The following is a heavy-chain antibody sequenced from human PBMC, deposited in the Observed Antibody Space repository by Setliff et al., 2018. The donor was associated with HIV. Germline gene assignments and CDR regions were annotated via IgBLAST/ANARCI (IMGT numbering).Heavy chain of an antibody. CDR1: GASISSYY. J-gene: IGHJ4*02. CDR2: VDYNGRT. CDR3: ARAYYDHLWASYRFDY. Sequence: SETLSLTCSVSGASISSYYWSWIRQPPGKGLEWIGYVDYNGRTDYNPSLKSRVTISVDTSKNQFSLKLSSVTAADTAVYYCARAYYDHLWASYRFDYWGQGTLVTVSS. D-gene: IGHD3-16*02. V-gene: IGHV4-59*01.